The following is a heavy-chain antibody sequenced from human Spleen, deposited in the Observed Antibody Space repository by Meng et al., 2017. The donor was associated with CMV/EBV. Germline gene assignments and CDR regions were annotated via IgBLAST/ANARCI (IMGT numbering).Heavy chain of an antibody. CDR1: GFTVSNNY. D-gene: IGHD3-22*01. V-gene: IGHV3-11*04. CDR2: ISSGGSTI. Sequence: GESLKISCAASGFTVSNNYMSWVRQAPGKGLEWVSYISSGGSTIYYADSVKGRFTISRDNAKNSLYLQMNSLRAEDTAVYYCARITMIAYYFDYWGQGTLVTVSS. J-gene: IGHJ4*02. CDR3: ARITMIAYYFDY.